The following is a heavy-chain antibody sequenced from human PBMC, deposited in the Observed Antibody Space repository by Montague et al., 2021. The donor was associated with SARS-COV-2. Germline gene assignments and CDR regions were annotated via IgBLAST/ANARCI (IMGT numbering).Heavy chain of an antibody. CDR1: GGSISSGGYY. CDR3: ARNPRPSAMFGWFDP. J-gene: IGHJ5*02. D-gene: IGHD3-10*02. CDR2: IYYSGST. Sequence: TLSPTCTVSGGSISSGGYYWSWIRQHPGKGLEWIGYIYYSGSTYYNPSLKSRVTISVDTSKNQFSLKLSSVTAADTAVYYCARNPRPSAMFGWFDPWGQGTLVTVSS. V-gene: IGHV4-31*03.